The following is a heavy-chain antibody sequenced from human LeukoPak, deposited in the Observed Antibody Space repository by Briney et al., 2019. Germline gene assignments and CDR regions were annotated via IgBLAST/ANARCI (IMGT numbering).Heavy chain of an antibody. CDR2: INPSGGST. J-gene: IGHJ6*02. CDR1: GYTFTSYY. CDR3: ARDLTTITMVRGVIISPSNNYYYGMDV. D-gene: IGHD3-10*01. V-gene: IGHV1-46*01. Sequence: ASVKVSCKASGYTFTSYYMHWVRQAPGQGLEWMGIINPSGGSTSYAQKFQGRVTITADESTSTAYMELSSLRSEDTAVYYCARDLTTITMVRGVIISPSNNYYYGMDVWGQGTTVTVSS.